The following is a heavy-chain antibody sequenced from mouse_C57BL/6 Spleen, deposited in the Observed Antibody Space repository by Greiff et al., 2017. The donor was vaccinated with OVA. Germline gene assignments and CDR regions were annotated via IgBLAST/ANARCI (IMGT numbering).Heavy chain of an antibody. D-gene: IGHD1-1*01. J-gene: IGHJ2*01. Sequence: QVQLQQPGAELVMPGASVKLSCKASGYTFTSYWMHWVKQRPGQGLEWIGEIDPSDSYTTYNQKFKGKSTLTVDKSSSTAYMQLSSLTSEDSAVYYCARHYYGSSHYFDYWGQGTTLTVSS. CDR1: GYTFTSYW. CDR2: IDPSDSYT. V-gene: IGHV1-69*01. CDR3: ARHYYGSSHYFDY.